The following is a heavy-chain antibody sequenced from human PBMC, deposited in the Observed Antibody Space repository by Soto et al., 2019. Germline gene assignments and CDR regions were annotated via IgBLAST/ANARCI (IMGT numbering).Heavy chain of an antibody. CDR2: INHSGST. J-gene: IGHJ6*02. CDR3: ARGEKYYYDSSGSYLKTGYYYGMDV. CDR1: GGSFSGYY. Sequence: SETLSLTCAVYGGSFSGYYWSWIRQPPGKGLEWIGEINHSGSTNYNPSLKSRVTISVDTSKNQFSLKLSSVTAADTAVYYCARGEKYYYDSSGSYLKTGYYYGMDVWGQGTTVTVS. V-gene: IGHV4-34*01. D-gene: IGHD3-22*01.